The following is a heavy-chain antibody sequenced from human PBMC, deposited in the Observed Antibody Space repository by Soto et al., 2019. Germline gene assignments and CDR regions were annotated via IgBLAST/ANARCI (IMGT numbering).Heavy chain of an antibody. V-gene: IGHV4-34*01. CDR1: GGFVSSGSYY. Sequence: QVQLQQWGAGLLKPSETLSLTCAVYGGFVSSGSYYWSWIRPPPGKGLGWIGEMSHSGGTHFNPSLKSRLTISVDTSKYQFSLNIYSVTAADTALYYCARVERGTVTTVVDAFDIWGPGTMVTVSS. CDR2: MSHSGGT. D-gene: IGHD1-1*01. CDR3: ARVERGTVTTVVDAFDI. J-gene: IGHJ3*02.